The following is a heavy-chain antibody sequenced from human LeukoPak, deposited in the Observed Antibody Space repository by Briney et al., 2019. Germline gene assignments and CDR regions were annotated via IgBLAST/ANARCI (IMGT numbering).Heavy chain of an antibody. V-gene: IGHV3-48*04. CDR1: GFTFSSYS. CDR2: ISSSSSTI. CDR3: ATPHGDGDY. J-gene: IGHJ4*02. Sequence: GGSLRLSCAASGFTFSSYSMLWVRQAPGKGLEWVSYISSSSSTIYYADSVQGRFTISRDNAKNSLYLQMNSLRVEDTAVYYCATPHGDGDYWGQGTLVAVSS. D-gene: IGHD7-27*01.